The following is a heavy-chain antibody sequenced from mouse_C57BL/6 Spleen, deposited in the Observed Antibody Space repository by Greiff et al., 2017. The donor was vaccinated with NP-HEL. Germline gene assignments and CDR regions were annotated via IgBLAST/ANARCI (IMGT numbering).Heavy chain of an antibody. V-gene: IGHV1-55*01. CDR1: GYTFTSYW. CDR2: IYPGSGST. J-gene: IGHJ3*01. CDR3: ARYYDYDDGFAY. Sequence: QVQLQQPGAELVKPGASVKMSCKASGYTFTSYWITWVKQRPGQGLEWIGDIYPGSGSTNYNEKFKSKATLTVDTSSSTAYMQLSSLTSEDSAVYDCARYYDYDDGFAYWGQGTLVTVSA. D-gene: IGHD2-4*01.